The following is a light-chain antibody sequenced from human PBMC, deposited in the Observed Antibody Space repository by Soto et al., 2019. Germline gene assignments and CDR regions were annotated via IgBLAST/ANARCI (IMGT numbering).Light chain of an antibody. V-gene: IGKV3-15*01. CDR1: HSVSSN. J-gene: IGKJ4*01. Sequence: EIVMTQSPATLSVSPGERATLSCRASHSVSSNLAWYQQKPGQAPGLLIYGASTRATGIPVRFSGSGSGTEFTLTLSSLQSEDFAVYYCQQYNNWPLTFGGGTKVDIK. CDR2: GAS. CDR3: QQYNNWPLT.